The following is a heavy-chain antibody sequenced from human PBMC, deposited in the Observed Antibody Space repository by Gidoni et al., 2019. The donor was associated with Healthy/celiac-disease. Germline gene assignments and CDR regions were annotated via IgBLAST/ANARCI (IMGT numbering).Heavy chain of an antibody. CDR2: ISSSSSYI. J-gene: IGHJ5*02. CDR1: GFTCSRYS. V-gene: IGHV3-21*01. CDR3: ARDLVARYGYGYLGP. Sequence: EVQLVESGGGLVKPGGSLRLSCAASGFTCSRYSMNWVRQATGKGLEWVTSISSSSSYIDYADSVRGRFTISRDNAKNSLYLQMNSLRAEDTAVYYCARDLVARYGYGYLGPWGQGTLVTVSS. D-gene: IGHD5-18*01.